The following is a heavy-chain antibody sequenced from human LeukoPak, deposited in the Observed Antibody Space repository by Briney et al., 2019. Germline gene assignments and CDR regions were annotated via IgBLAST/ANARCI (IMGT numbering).Heavy chain of an antibody. CDR3: ARDLYVQTYYYYYMDV. D-gene: IGHD3-16*01. CDR2: INPNSGGT. CDR1: GYSFTDYY. V-gene: IGHV1-2*02. J-gene: IGHJ6*03. Sequence: ASVKVSCKASGYSFTDYYMHWVRQAPGQGLEWMGWINPNSGGTNYAQKFQGRVTMTRDTSISTAYMELSRLRSDDTAVYYCARDLYVQTYYYYYMDVWGKGTTVTVSS.